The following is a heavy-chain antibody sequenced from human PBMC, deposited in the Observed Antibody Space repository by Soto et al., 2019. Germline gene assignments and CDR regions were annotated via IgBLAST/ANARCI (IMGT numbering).Heavy chain of an antibody. D-gene: IGHD5-18*01. CDR2: ISYDGSLQ. Sequence: QAQLVESGGGVVQPGRSLRLSCAASGFAFSSYGMHWVRQAPGTGLEWVAVISYDGSLQHYADSVKGRFTISRDNSKNMVILKMSSLRAEETAVYYCVSDRGYGHASVPYSWGQGTLVSVSS. CDR1: GFAFSSYG. CDR3: VSDRGYGHASVPYS. V-gene: IGHV3-30*03. J-gene: IGHJ4*02.